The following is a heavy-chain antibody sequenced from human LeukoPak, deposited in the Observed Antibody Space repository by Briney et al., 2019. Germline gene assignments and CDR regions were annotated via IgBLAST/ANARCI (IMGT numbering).Heavy chain of an antibody. CDR3: ARMDFNSNPPYNWFDP. J-gene: IGHJ5*02. D-gene: IGHD4-11*01. CDR2: IYYSGST. V-gene: IGHV4-39*07. Sequence: SETLSLTCTVSGGSISSSSYYWGWIRQPPGKGLEWIGSIYYSGSTYYNPSLKSRVTISVDTSKNQFSLKLSSVTAADTAVYYCARMDFNSNPPYNWFDPWGQGTLVTVSS. CDR1: GGSISSSSYY.